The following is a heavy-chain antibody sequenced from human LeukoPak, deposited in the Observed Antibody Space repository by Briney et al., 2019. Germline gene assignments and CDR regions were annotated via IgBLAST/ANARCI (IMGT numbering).Heavy chain of an antibody. V-gene: IGHV3-7*05. Sequence: WGSLRLSCAASGFTFGSYWMSWVRQAPGKRLEWVATIKEDGSDKYYVDSVKGRFTISRDNVKSSVYLQMNSLRAEDTAVYYCAREKNLGTWGQGTLVTVSS. CDR2: IKEDGSDK. D-gene: IGHD1-14*01. CDR1: GFTFGSYW. CDR3: AREKNLGT. J-gene: IGHJ4*02.